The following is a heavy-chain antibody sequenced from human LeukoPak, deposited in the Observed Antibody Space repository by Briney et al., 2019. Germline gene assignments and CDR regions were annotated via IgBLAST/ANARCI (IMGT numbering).Heavy chain of an antibody. CDR3: ARDLRYCSSTSCQSWFDP. CDR1: GYTFTSYG. V-gene: IGHV1-2*02. Sequence: ASVKVSCKASGYTFTSYGISWVRQAPGQGLEWMGWINPNSGGTNYAQKFQGRVTMTRDTSISTAYMELSRMRSDDTAVYYCARDLRYCSSTSCQSWFDPWGQGTLVTVSS. J-gene: IGHJ5*02. CDR2: INPNSGGT. D-gene: IGHD2-2*01.